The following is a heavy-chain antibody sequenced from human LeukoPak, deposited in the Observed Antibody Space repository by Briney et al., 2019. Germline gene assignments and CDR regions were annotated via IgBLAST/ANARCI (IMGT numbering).Heavy chain of an antibody. CDR3: ARGGLLEWFINWFDP. D-gene: IGHD3-3*01. CDR2: IYYSGST. J-gene: IGHJ5*02. Sequence: SETLSLTCTVSVGSNSSSSYYWGWIPQPPGKGLEWIGSIYYSGSTYYNPSLKSRVTISLDTSKNQFSLKLSSVTAADTAVYYCARGGLLEWFINWFDPWGQGTLVTVSS. CDR1: VGSNSSSSYY. V-gene: IGHV4-39*01.